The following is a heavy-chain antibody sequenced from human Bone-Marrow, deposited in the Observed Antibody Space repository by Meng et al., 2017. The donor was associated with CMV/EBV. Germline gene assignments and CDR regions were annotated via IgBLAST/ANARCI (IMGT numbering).Heavy chain of an antibody. J-gene: IGHJ6*02. CDR2: ISSNGGST. V-gene: IGHV3-64*02. Sequence: GGSLRLSCAASGFTFSSYAMHWVRQAPGKGLEYVSAISSNGGSTYYADSVKGRFTISRDNSKNTLYLQMGSLRAEDMAVYYCSRGEYQLLPYYYYYGMDVWGQGTTVTGSS. CDR1: GFTFSSYA. D-gene: IGHD2-2*01. CDR3: SRGEYQLLPYYYYYGMDV.